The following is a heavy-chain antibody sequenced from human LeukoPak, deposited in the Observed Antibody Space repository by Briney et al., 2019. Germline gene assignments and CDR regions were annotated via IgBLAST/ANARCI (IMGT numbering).Heavy chain of an antibody. V-gene: IGHV1-69*04. CDR1: GGTFSSYA. D-gene: IGHD3-10*01. Sequence: GASVKVSCKASGGTFSSYAISWVRQAPGQGLEWMGRIIPILGIANYAQKFQGRVTITADKSTSTAYMELSSLRSEDTAVYYCARVNDYGSGGYYYGTDVWGQGTTVTVSS. J-gene: IGHJ6*02. CDR3: ARVNDYGSGGYYYGTDV. CDR2: IIPILGIA.